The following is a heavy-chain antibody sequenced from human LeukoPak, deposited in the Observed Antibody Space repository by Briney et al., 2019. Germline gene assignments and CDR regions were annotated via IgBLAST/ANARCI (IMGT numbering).Heavy chain of an antibody. Sequence: PGGSLRLSCAASGFTFSSYAMHWVRQAPGKGLEWVAVILYDGSKEYYPDSVKGRFTVSRDNSKNTLSLQMNSLRAEDTAVYYCAKATGGWPRYFDYWGQGTLVTVSS. D-gene: IGHD6-19*01. J-gene: IGHJ4*02. CDR3: AKATGGWPRYFDY. CDR1: GFTFSSYA. CDR2: ILYDGSKE. V-gene: IGHV3-30-3*01.